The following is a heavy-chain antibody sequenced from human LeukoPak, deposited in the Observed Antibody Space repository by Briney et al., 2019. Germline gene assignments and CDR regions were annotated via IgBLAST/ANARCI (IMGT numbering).Heavy chain of an antibody. CDR3: TTDRWYYYDSSGYYYFDY. J-gene: IGHJ4*02. CDR2: IKSKTDGGTT. Sequence: GGSLRLSCAASGFTFSNAWMNWVRQAPGKGLEWVGRIKSKTDGGTTDYAAPVKGRFTISRDDSKNTLYLQMNSLKTEDTAVYYCTTDRWYYYDSSGYYYFDYWGQGTLVTVSS. V-gene: IGHV3-15*07. D-gene: IGHD3-22*01. CDR1: GFTFSNAW.